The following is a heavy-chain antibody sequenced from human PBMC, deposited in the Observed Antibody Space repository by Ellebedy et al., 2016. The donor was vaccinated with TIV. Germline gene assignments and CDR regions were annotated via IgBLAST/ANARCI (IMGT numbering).Heavy chain of an antibody. J-gene: IGHJ4*02. D-gene: IGHD2-2*02. CDR1: RYIFTGYY. CDR2: INPNSGGA. V-gene: IGHV1-2*02. CDR3: ARAKIVCSGTNCYTDFDY. Sequence: ASVKVSXXASRYIFTGYYMHWVRQAPGQGLEWMGWINPNSGGANYAQKFQGRVTMTRDTSISTAYMELSRLRSDDTAFYYCARAKIVCSGTNCYTDFDYWGQGTLVTVSS.